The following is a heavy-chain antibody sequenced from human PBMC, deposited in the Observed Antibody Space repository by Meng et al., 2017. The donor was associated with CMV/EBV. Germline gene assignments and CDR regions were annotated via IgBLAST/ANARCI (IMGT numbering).Heavy chain of an antibody. D-gene: IGHD3-16*01. CDR1: GFTISSYG. J-gene: IGHJ4*01. Sequence: SCAASGFTISSYGMHWVRQAPGRGLEWVAFIRYDGSNKYYADSVKGRFTISRDYSKNTLYLQMNSLGAEDTAVYYCAKMDPGDYVWGSYGGYYFDYWGQGTLVTVSS. V-gene: IGHV3-30*02. CDR3: AKMDPGDYVWGSYGGYYFDY. CDR2: IRYDGSNK.